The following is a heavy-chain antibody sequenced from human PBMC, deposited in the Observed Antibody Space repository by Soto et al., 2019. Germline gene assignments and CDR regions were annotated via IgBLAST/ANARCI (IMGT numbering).Heavy chain of an antibody. CDR1: GFTFSNAW. CDR2: IKSKTDGGTT. D-gene: IGHD2-2*01. J-gene: IGHJ6*02. CDR3: TTAADCSSTSCYFYYYYGMDV. V-gene: IGHV3-15*07. Sequence: GGSLRLSCAASGFTFSNAWMNWVRQAPGKGLEWVGRIKSKTDGGTTDYAEPGKARLTISRDNSKTPMYLQMNSLKTEETAVYYCTTAADCSSTSCYFYYYYGMDVWGQGTTVTVSS.